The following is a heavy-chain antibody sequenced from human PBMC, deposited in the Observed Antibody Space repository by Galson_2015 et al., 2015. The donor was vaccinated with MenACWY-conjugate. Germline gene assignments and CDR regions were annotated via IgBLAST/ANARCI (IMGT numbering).Heavy chain of an antibody. CDR2: INVHNGDT. CDR3: ARLSRIARYLDL. J-gene: IGHJ2*01. D-gene: IGHD6-6*01. V-gene: IGHV1-18*01. CDR1: DYTFLRDG. Sequence: SVKVSCKAPDYTFLRDGVSWVRQAPGQGLEWMGWINVHNGDTDYAQKFQDRFTMTTDTSTSTAYMELKNLTSDDTAIYFCARLSRIARYLDLWGRGTLVTV.